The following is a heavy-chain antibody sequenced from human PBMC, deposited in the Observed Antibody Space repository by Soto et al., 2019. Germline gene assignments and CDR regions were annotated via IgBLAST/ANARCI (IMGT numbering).Heavy chain of an antibody. CDR2: ISGSGGST. CDR3: AKGSSTIFGVVSTYYYYMDV. D-gene: IGHD3-3*01. CDR1: GFTFSSYA. V-gene: IGHV3-23*01. J-gene: IGHJ6*03. Sequence: PGGSLRLSCAASGFTFSSYAMSWVRQAPGKGLEWVSAISGSGGSTYYADSVKGRFTISRDNSKNTLYLQMNSLRAEDTAVYYCAKGSSTIFGVVSTYYYYMDVWGKGTTVTVSS.